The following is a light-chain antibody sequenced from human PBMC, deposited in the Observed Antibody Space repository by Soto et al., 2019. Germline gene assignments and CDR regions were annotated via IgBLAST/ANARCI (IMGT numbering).Light chain of an antibody. J-gene: IGKJ1*01. CDR3: LQDYNYPRT. CDR2: AAS. V-gene: IGKV1-6*01. CDR1: QGIRND. Sequence: AIQITLSPSSLSASVGDRVTITCRASQGIRNDLGWYQQKPGKAPKLLIYAASSLQSGVPSRFSGSGSGTDFTLTISSLQPEDFATYYCLQDYNYPRTFGQGTKVDIK.